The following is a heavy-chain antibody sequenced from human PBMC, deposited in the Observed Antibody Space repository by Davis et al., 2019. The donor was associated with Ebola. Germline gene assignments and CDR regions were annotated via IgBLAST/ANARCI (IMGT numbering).Heavy chain of an antibody. CDR1: GGSISTGDYY. V-gene: IGHV4-30-4*01. D-gene: IGHD4-17*01. CDR2: IYYSGST. CDR3: VRGWPSTVTTDYYAMDA. J-gene: IGHJ6*04. Sequence: MPSETLSLTCTVSGGSISTGDYYWSWIRHPPGKGLEWITFIYYSGSTYYNPSLKSRVTISVDTSKSQFSLKLSSVAAADTAMYYCVRGWPSTVTTDYYAMDAWGKGTTVTVSS.